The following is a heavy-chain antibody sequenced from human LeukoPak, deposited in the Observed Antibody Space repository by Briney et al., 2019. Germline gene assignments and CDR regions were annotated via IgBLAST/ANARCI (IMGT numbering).Heavy chain of an antibody. CDR3: AKDVWGSSSGAFDI. V-gene: IGHV3-23*01. CDR2: ISGSGSST. CDR1: GLTFGNFV. D-gene: IGHD3-16*01. Sequence: PGGSLRLSCAASGLTFGNFVMSWVRQAPGKGLEWVSGISGSGSSTYYGDSVKGRFTISRDNSKNTLYLQMNSLRAEDTAAYYCAKDVWGSSSGAFDIWGQGTMVTVSS. J-gene: IGHJ3*02.